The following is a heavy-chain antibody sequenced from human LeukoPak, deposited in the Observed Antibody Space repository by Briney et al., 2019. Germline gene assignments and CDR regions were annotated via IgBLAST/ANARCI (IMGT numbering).Heavy chain of an antibody. CDR2: TISISGSP. CDR3: AGDFQAARLHMFEF. Sequence: GASVKVSCKVSGGTFSDSTLSWVRQVPGQGLEWMGGTISISGSPNYAQRFQGRVTFTTDEFTSTAYMELRSLTSEDTAVYYCAGDFQAARLHMFEFWGQGSLVTVSS. V-gene: IGHV1-69*05. CDR1: GGTFSDST. J-gene: IGHJ4*02. D-gene: IGHD6-6*01.